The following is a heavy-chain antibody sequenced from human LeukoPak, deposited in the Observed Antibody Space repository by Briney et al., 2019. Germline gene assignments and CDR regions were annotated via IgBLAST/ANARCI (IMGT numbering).Heavy chain of an antibody. Sequence: GGSLRLSCVASGFTVSGFAVHWVRQASGKGLEWVGRVRDKANNYATAHAASVKGRFIISRDDSKNTAYLQMYSLKTEDTAVYYCVRGGYRGFDYEYWGQGTLVTVSS. V-gene: IGHV3-73*01. D-gene: IGHD5-12*01. CDR2: VRDKANNYAT. J-gene: IGHJ4*02. CDR1: GFTVSGFA. CDR3: VRGGYRGFDYEY.